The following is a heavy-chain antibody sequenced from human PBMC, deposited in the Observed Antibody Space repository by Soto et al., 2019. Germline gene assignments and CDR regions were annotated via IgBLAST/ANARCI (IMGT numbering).Heavy chain of an antibody. CDR1: GYTFTNYG. J-gene: IGHJ6*02. Sequence: ASVKVSCKASGYTFTNYGISWVRQATGQGLEWMGWMNPNSGNTGYAQKFQGRVTMTRNTSISTAYMELSSLRSEDTAVYYCARERKGMDVWGQGTTVTVSS. CDR2: MNPNSGNT. CDR3: ARERKGMDV. V-gene: IGHV1-8*02.